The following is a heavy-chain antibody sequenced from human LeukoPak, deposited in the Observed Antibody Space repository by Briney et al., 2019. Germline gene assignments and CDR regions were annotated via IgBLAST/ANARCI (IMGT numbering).Heavy chain of an antibody. Sequence: PSETLSLTCAVSGGSISSYYWSWIRQPPGKGLEWIGYIYYSGSTNYNPSLKSQVTISVDTSKNQFSLKLSSVTAADTAVYYCASGVYYGSGSSLDYWGQGTLVTVSS. CDR3: ASGVYYGSGSSLDY. J-gene: IGHJ4*02. V-gene: IGHV4-59*08. CDR1: GGSISSYY. D-gene: IGHD3-10*01. CDR2: IYYSGST.